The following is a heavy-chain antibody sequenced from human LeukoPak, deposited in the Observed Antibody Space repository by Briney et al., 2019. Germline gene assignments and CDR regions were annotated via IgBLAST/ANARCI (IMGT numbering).Heavy chain of an antibody. J-gene: IGHJ4*02. CDR1: GGSFSGYY. CDR2: INHSGST. V-gene: IGHV4-34*01. D-gene: IGHD3-9*01. CDR3: AAAYDILTGYLHDY. Sequence: PSETLSLTCAVYGGSFSGYYWSWIRQPPGKGLEWIGEINHSGSTNYNPSLRSRVTISVDTSKNQFSLKLSSVTAADTAVYYCAAAYDILTGYLHDYWGQGTLVTVSS.